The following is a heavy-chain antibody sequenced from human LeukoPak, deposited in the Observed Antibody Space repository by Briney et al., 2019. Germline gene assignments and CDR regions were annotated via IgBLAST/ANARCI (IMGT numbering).Heavy chain of an antibody. J-gene: IGHJ6*02. CDR1: GYPFSDHY. CDR3: ARDGYYGMDV. CDR2: IYSGGST. Sequence: GGSLRLSCAVSGYPFSDHYMSWVRQAPGKGLEWVSVIYSGGSTYYADSVKGRFTISRDNSKNTLYLQMNSLRAEDTAVYYCARDGYYGMDVWGQGTTVTVSS. V-gene: IGHV3-53*01.